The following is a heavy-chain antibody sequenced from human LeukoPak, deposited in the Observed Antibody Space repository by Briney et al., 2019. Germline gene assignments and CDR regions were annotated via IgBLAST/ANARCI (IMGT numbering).Heavy chain of an antibody. J-gene: IGHJ4*02. CDR2: IRNDGRNK. CDR3: AKDLNYGDLFDY. D-gene: IGHD4-17*01. Sequence: GGSLRLSCAAYIFRFSSYGMDWLRQAPGKGLEWVAFIRNDGRNKYYADSVKGRFTISRDNSKNTFYLQMNSLRADDTAKYYCAKDLNYGDLFDYWGQGTLVTVSS. V-gene: IGHV3-30*02. CDR1: IFRFSSYG.